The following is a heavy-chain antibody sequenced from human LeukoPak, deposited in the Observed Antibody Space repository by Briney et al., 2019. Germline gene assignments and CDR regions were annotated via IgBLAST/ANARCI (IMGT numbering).Heavy chain of an antibody. V-gene: IGHV4-30-2*01. CDR3: ARGITTLDWFDP. D-gene: IGHD3-3*01. CDR2: IYHSGST. Sequence: SQTLSLTCTVSGGSISSGGYYWSWIRQPPGKGLEWIGYIYHSGSTYYNPSLKSRVTISVDRSKNQFSLKLSSVTAADTAVYYCARGITTLDWFDPWGQGTLVTVSS. J-gene: IGHJ5*02. CDR1: GGSISSGGYY.